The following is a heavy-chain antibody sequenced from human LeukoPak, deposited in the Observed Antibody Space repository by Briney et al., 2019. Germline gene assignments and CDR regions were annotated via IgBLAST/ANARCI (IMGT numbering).Heavy chain of an antibody. CDR3: ARESLQLGRDYYYYMDV. D-gene: IGHD6-13*01. J-gene: IGHJ6*03. CDR2: IIPIFGTA. V-gene: IGHV1-69*06. Sequence: EASVKVSCKASGGTFSSYAISWVRQAPGQGLEWMGGIIPIFGTANYAQKFQGRVTITADKSTSTAYMELSSLRSEDAAVYYCARESLQLGRDYYYYMDVWGKGTTVTVSS. CDR1: GGTFSSYA.